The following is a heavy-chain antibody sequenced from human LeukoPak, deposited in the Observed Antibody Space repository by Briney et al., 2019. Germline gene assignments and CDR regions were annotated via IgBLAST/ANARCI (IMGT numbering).Heavy chain of an antibody. Sequence: SETLSLTCAVYGGSFSGYYWSWIRQPAGKGLEWIGRIYTSGSTNYNPSLKSRVTMSVDTSKNQFSLKLSSVTAADTAVYYCARSRYSGYDFLFDYWGQGTLVTVSS. D-gene: IGHD5-12*01. J-gene: IGHJ4*02. CDR2: IYTSGST. V-gene: IGHV4-59*10. CDR1: GGSFSGYY. CDR3: ARSRYSGYDFLFDY.